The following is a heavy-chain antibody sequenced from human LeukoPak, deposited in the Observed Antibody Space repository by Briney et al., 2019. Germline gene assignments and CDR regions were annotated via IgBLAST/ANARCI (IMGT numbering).Heavy chain of an antibody. D-gene: IGHD2-2*01. Sequence: SVKVSCKASGGAFSSYAISWVRQAPGQGLEWMRGIIPIFGTANYAQKFQGRVTITADESTSTAYMELSSLRSEDTAVYYCARSYCSSISCSRSPNWFDPWGPGTLVTVSS. CDR2: IIPIFGTA. J-gene: IGHJ5*02. CDR1: GGAFSSYA. CDR3: ARSYCSSISCSRSPNWFDP. V-gene: IGHV1-69*13.